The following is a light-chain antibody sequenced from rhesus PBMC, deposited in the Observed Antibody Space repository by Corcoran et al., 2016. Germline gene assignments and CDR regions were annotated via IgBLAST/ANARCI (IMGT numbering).Light chain of an antibody. Sequence: DIVMTQSPDSLAVSLGERVIINCKSSQSLLYSSNSKNYLAWYQQKPGPAPKLFIYWASTRESGVPHRVGGIWSRTHFTLTISGLQSEDVAVYYCQQHYSSPYSFGQGTKLEIK. CDR1: QSLLYSSNSKNY. J-gene: IGKJ2*01. V-gene: IGKV4-1*01. CDR2: WAS. CDR3: QQHYSSPYS.